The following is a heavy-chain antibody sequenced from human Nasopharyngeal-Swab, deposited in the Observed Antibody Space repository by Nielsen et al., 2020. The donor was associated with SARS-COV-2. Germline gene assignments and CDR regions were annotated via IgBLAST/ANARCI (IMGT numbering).Heavy chain of an antibody. Sequence: SETLSLTCTVSGGSISSYYWSWIRQPPGKGLEWIGYIHYSGSPNYNPSLKSRVTLSLDTSKSQLSLKLSSVTAADTAVYYCARVHYYDSTYYYYGLDVWGQGTTVTVSS. V-gene: IGHV4-59*01. CDR3: ARVHYYDSTYYYYGLDV. CDR1: GGSISSYY. J-gene: IGHJ6*02. D-gene: IGHD3-22*01. CDR2: IHYSGSP.